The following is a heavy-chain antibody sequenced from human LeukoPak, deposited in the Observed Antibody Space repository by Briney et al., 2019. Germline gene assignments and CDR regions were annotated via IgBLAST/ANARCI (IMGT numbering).Heavy chain of an antibody. CDR2: ISSSSNFI. CDR1: GFTFRSYS. V-gene: IGHV3-21*01. CDR3: ARAISDYDASDI. Sequence: GGSLRLSCAASGFTFRSYSMNWVRRAPGKGLEWFSSISSSSNFIYYADSVKGRFIISRDNAKNSLYLQMNSLRAEDTAVYYCARAISDYDASDIWGQGTMVTVSS. J-gene: IGHJ3*02. D-gene: IGHD4-17*01.